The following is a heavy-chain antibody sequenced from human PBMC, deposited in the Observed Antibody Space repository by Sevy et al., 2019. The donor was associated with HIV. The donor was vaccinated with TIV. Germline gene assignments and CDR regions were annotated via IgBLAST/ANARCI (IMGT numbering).Heavy chain of an antibody. D-gene: IGHD2-2*03. J-gene: IGHJ4*02. CDR1: GFTFSSYG. Sequence: GGSLRFSCAASGFTFSSYGMHWVRQAPGKGLEWVAVISPDGTNKYYGDSMRGRFTISRDNSKNTLYLQMDTVRVEDTAVYYCATGYCSPICLIDYRGQGTLVTVSS. CDR2: ISPDGTNK. V-gene: IGHV3-30*03. CDR3: ATGYCSPICLIDY.